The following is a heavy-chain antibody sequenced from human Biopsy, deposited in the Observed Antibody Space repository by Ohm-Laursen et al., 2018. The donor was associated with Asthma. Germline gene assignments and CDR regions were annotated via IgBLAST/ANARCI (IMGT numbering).Heavy chain of an antibody. D-gene: IGHD5-12*01. Sequence: SVKVSCKSPGDSFSNYAISWVRQAPGQGLEWMGGLIPVLGTPDHAQMFEGRVTITADESTSTAYMELSSLSSEDTAVYYCARGYSGSDRIVYYYSGLEVWGQGTTVTVSS. CDR3: ARGYSGSDRIVYYYSGLEV. V-gene: IGHV1-69*13. CDR2: LIPVLGTP. CDR1: GDSFSNYA. J-gene: IGHJ6*02.